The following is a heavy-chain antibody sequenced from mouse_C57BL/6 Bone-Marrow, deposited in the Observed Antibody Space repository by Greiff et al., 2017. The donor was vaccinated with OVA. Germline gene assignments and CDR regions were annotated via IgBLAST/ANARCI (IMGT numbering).Heavy chain of an antibody. CDR2: INPNNGGT. V-gene: IGHV1-18*01. Sequence: EVQVVESGPELVKPGASVKIPCKASGYTFTDYNMDWVKQSHGKSLEWIGDINPNNGGTIYNQKFKGKATLTVDKSSSTAYMELRSLTSEDTAVYYCARRPDYMDYWGQGTSVTVSS. CDR3: ARRPDYMDY. D-gene: IGHD2-4*01. CDR1: GYTFTDYN. J-gene: IGHJ4*01.